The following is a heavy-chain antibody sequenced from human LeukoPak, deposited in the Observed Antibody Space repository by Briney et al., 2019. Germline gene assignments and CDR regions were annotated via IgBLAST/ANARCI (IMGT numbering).Heavy chain of an antibody. CDR1: GFTFSSYS. CDR3: ARDRYYGDPPVDY. D-gene: IGHD4-17*01. V-gene: IGHV3-21*01. J-gene: IGHJ4*02. CDR2: ISSSSSYI. Sequence: GGSLRLSCAASGFTFSSYSMNWVRQAPGKGLEWDSSISSSSSYIYYADSVKGRFTISRDNAKNSLYLQMNSLRAEDTAVYYCARDRYYGDPPVDYWGQGTLVTVSS.